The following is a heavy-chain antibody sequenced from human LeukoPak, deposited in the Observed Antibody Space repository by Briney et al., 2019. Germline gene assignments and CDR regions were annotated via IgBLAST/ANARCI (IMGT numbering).Heavy chain of an antibody. CDR3: AKEFPGYSFDY. CDR1: GFTFRSFG. V-gene: IGHV3-23*01. CDR2: FSGSGGST. Sequence: GGSLRLSCEASGFTFRSFGMSWVRQAPGKGLEWVSGFSGSGGSTSYADSVKGRFTISRDMSRNTLYLQMNTLRAEDAAIYYCAKEFPGYSFDYWGQGTLVTVSS. D-gene: IGHD5-12*01. J-gene: IGHJ4*02.